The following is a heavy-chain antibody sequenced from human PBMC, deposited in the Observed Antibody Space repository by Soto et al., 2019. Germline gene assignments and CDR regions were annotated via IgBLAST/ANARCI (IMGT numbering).Heavy chain of an antibody. CDR3: VRAPAQWELRYNWFDP. CDR1: GGSISSSSYY. D-gene: IGHD1-26*01. V-gene: IGHV4-39*07. CDR2: IYYSGST. J-gene: IGHJ5*02. Sequence: SETLSLTCTVSGGSISSSSYYWGWIRQPPGKGLEWIGSIYYSGSTYYNPSLKSRVTISVDTSKNQFSLKLSSVTAADTAVYYCVRAPAQWELRYNWFDPWGQGTLVTVSS.